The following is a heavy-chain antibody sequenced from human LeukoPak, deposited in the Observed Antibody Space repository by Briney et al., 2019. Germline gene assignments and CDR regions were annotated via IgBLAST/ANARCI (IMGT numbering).Heavy chain of an antibody. CDR3: ARDLDYGVESAFDY. D-gene: IGHD4-17*01. CDR1: GFTFSSYS. V-gene: IGHV3-48*04. J-gene: IGHJ4*02. Sequence: GSLRLSCAASGFTFSSYSMNWVRQAPGKGLEGVSYISSSSSTIYYADSVKGRFTISRDNAKNSLYLQMNSLRAEDTAVYYCARDLDYGVESAFDYWGQGTLVTVSS. CDR2: ISSSSSTI.